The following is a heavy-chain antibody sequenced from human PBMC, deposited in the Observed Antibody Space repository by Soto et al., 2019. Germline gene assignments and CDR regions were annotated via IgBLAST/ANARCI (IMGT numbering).Heavy chain of an antibody. CDR1: GGSISSYY. CDR2: IYYSGST. D-gene: IGHD5-18*01. V-gene: IGHV4-59*01. Sequence: TVSGGSISSYYWSWIRQPPGKGLEWIGYIYYSGSTNYNPSLKSRVTISVDTSKNQFSLKLSSVTAADTAVYYCARGNTAMVSYGMDVWGQGTTVTVSS. J-gene: IGHJ6*02. CDR3: ARGNTAMVSYGMDV.